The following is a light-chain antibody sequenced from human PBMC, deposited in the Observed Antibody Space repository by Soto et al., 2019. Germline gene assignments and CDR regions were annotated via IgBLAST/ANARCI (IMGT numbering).Light chain of an antibody. Sequence: QSVLTQPASVSGSPGQSITISCTGTSSDVGGFNYVSWYQQHPGKAPKLMIYDVSNRPSGVSNRFSGSKSGNTASLTISGLQAEDEADYYCSSYTSSRTLEFGGGTKVTVL. CDR1: SSDVGGFNY. J-gene: IGLJ2*01. CDR3: SSYTSSRTLE. V-gene: IGLV2-14*01. CDR2: DVS.